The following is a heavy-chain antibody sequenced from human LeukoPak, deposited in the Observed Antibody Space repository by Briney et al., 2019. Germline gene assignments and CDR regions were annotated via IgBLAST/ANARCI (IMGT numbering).Heavy chain of an antibody. CDR3: AREQEDGYNSPRGFYI. V-gene: IGHV4-59*01. CDR2: IYYSGST. Sequence: KPSETLSLTCTVSGGSISTYNWSWIRQPPGKGLEWIGYIYYSGSTNYNPSLKSRVTISVDTSKNQFSLKLSSVTAADTAVYYCAREQEDGYNSPRGFYIWGQGTMVTVSS. CDR1: GGSISTYN. J-gene: IGHJ3*02. D-gene: IGHD5-24*01.